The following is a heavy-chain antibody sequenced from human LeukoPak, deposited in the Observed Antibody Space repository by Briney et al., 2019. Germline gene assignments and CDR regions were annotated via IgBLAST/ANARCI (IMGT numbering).Heavy chain of an antibody. V-gene: IGHV4-59*08. CDR2: IYYSGST. Sequence: PSETLSLTCTVSGGSISRYYWSWIRQPPGKGLEWIGYIYYSGSTNYNPSLKSRVIISVDTSKNQFSLKLSSVTAADTAVYYCARHDGRGIAVAGPLGYWGQGTLVTVSS. CDR3: ARHDGRGIAVAGPLGY. CDR1: GGSISRYY. J-gene: IGHJ4*02. D-gene: IGHD6-19*01.